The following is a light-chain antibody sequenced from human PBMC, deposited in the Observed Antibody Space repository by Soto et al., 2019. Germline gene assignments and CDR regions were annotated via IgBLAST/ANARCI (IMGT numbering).Light chain of an antibody. CDR3: QQSYNLQFT. V-gene: IGKV1-39*01. CDR1: QSISRY. Sequence: DIQMTQSPSSLSASVGDRVTITCRASQSISRYLHWYQKKPGTAPKLLIYAASTLQSGVPSRFSGNESGTDFTLTISSLQPDDTATSYCQQSYNLQFTFGPGTTVDIK. CDR2: AAS. J-gene: IGKJ3*01.